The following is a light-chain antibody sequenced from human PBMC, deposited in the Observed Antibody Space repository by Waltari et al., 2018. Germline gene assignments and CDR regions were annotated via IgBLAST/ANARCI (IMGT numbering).Light chain of an antibody. V-gene: IGKV3-15*01. CDR3: QQYNNWPLT. CDR1: QSVNIN. J-gene: IGKJ2*01. Sequence: EIVMTQSPATLSVSPGERATLSCRASQSVNINLAWYQQKPGQAPRLLIYGASTRATGIPARFSGSGSGTEFTLTISSLQSEDFAVYYCQQYNNWPLTFGQGTKLEIK. CDR2: GAS.